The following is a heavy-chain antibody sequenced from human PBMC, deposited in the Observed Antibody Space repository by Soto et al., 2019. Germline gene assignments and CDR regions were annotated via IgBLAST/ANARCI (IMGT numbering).Heavy chain of an antibody. J-gene: IGHJ4*02. D-gene: IGHD3-22*01. Sequence: GGSLRLSCAASGFTFGTYCMHWVRQAPGKGLEWVAVTWYDGSSTSYADSVKGRFTISRDNAKNTLYLQMNSLRAEDTAVYYCAIRASYYDSSGYFDYWGQGTLVTVSS. CDR3: AIRASYYDSSGYFDY. CDR1: GFTFGTYC. CDR2: TWYDGSST. V-gene: IGHV3-33*03.